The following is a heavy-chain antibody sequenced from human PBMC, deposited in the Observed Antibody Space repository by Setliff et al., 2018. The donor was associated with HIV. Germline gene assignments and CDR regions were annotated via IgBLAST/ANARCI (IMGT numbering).Heavy chain of an antibody. CDR2: IYHSGTT. CDR3: AGHEGQTWFDP. V-gene: IGHV4-38-2*01. Sequence: PSETLSLTCAVSGFSINSAYYWVWIRQPPGKGLEWIGSIYHSGTTYYNPSLKSRVAISIDTSKNQFSLKVTSVTAADTAVYYCAGHEGQTWFDPWGQGTLVTVSS. CDR1: GFSINSAYY. J-gene: IGHJ5*02.